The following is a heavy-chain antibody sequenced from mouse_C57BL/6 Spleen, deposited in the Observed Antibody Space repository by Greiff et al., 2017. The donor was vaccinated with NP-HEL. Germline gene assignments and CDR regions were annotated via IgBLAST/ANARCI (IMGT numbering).Heavy chain of an antibody. J-gene: IGHJ2*01. CDR1: GFTFTDYY. D-gene: IGHD1-1*01. CDR3: ARWGYYGSSHDY. Sequence: EVQLVESGGGLVQPGGSLSLSCAASGFTFTDYYMSWVRQPPGKALEWLGFIRNKANGYTTEYSASVKGRFTISRDNSQSILYLQMNALRAEDSATYYCARWGYYGSSHDYWGQGTTLTVSS. CDR2: IRNKANGYTT. V-gene: IGHV7-3*01.